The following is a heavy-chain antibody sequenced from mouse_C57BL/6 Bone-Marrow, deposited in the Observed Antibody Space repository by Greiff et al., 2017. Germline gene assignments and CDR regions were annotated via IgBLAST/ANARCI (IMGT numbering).Heavy chain of an antibody. CDR1: GYSITSGYY. J-gene: IGHJ3*01. V-gene: IGHV3-6*01. CDR2: ISYDGSN. CDR3: AREYYYGLAY. Sequence: VQLQQSGPGLVKPSQSLSLTCSVTGYSITSGYYWNWIRQFPGNKLEWMGYISYDGSNNYNPSLKNRISITRDTSKNQFFLKLNSVTTEDTATYYCAREYYYGLAYWGQGTLVTVSA. D-gene: IGHD1-1*01.